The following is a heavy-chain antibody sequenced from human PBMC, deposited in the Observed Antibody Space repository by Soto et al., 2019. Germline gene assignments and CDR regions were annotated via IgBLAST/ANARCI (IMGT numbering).Heavy chain of an antibody. CDR3: ARASDTYFDIHY. Sequence: EVQLVESGGGLVKPGGSLRLSCTASGFIFSSFSMNWVRQAPGKGLEWVSSINSNSGYIYYADLVKGRFTISRDNAKNSLYLQMNSLRAEDTAVYYCARASDTYFDIHYWGQGTPVTVSS. J-gene: IGHJ4*02. V-gene: IGHV3-21*01. CDR2: INSNSGYI. D-gene: IGHD3-22*01. CDR1: GFIFSSFS.